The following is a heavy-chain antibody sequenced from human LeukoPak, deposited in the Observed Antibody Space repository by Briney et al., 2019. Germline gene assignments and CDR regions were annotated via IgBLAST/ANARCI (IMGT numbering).Heavy chain of an antibody. CDR2: IKQDGSEK. V-gene: IGHV3-7*01. J-gene: IGHJ4*02. Sequence: PGGFLRLSCAASGFTFSSYWMSWVRQAPGKGLEWVANIKQDGSEKYYVDSVKGRFTISRDNAKNSLYLQMNSLRAEDTAVYYCARGLYSSSWYGDYWGQGTLVTVSS. CDR3: ARGLYSSSWYGDY. CDR1: GFTFSSYW. D-gene: IGHD6-13*01.